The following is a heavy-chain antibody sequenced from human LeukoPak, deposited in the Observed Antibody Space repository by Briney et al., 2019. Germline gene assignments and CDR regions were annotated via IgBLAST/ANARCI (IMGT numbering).Heavy chain of an antibody. J-gene: IGHJ5*02. CDR1: GFIFSNYA. D-gene: IGHD1-1*01. V-gene: IGHV3-23*01. CDR2: ISPSGGVT. CDR3: AKGTTNWPPRCFDP. Sequence: PGGSLRLSCVASGFIFSNYAMNWVRQAPGKGLEWVSTISPSGGVTYNADSVKGRFTISRDNSKNTLYLQMNTLRGEDTAVYYCAKGTTNWPPRCFDPWGQGTLLTVSS.